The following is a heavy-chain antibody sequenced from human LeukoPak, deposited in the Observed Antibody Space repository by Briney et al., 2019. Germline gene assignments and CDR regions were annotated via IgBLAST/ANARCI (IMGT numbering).Heavy chain of an antibody. V-gene: IGHV3-73*01. J-gene: IGHJ4*02. Sequence: PGGSLRLSCAASGFTFSGSAMHWVRQASGKGLEWVGRIRSKANSYATAYAASVKGRFTISRDDSKNTAYLQMNSLKTEDTAVYCCCSTYYYDSSGYPDFDYWGQGTLVTVSS. D-gene: IGHD3-22*01. CDR2: IRSKANSYAT. CDR3: CSTYYYDSSGYPDFDY. CDR1: GFTFSGSA.